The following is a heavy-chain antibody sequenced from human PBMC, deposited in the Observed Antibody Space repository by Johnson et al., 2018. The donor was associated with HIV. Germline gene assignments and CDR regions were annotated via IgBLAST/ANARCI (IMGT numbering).Heavy chain of an antibody. D-gene: IGHD3-10*01. J-gene: IGHJ3*02. CDR1: GFTFSSYA. CDR2: ISYDGGNK. Sequence: QVQLVESGGGVVQPGRSLRLSCAASGFTFSSYALYWVRQVPGKGLEWVATISYDGGNKYYADSVKGRFTISRDNSKNTLQLQMNSLRVEDTAVYYCARGTITMMRGVIGLDIWGQGTMVTVSS. CDR3: ARGTITMMRGVIGLDI. V-gene: IGHV3-30*14.